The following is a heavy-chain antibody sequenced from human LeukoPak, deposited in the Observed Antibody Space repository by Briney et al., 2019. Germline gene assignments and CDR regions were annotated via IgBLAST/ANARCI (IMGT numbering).Heavy chain of an antibody. V-gene: IGHV1-18*01. CDR1: GGTFSSYA. Sequence: ASVKVSCKASGGTFSSYAISWVRQAPGQGLEWMGWISAYNGNTNYAQKLQGRVTMTTDTSTSTAYMELRSLRSDDTAVYYCARDPSSIAARPSRFDPWGQGTLVTVSS. D-gene: IGHD6-6*01. CDR2: ISAYNGNT. CDR3: ARDPSSIAARPSRFDP. J-gene: IGHJ5*02.